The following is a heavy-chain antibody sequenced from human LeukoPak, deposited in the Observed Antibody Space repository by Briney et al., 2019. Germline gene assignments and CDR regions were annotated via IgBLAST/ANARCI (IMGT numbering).Heavy chain of an antibody. CDR3: ARGGGMGYYYYYMDV. J-gene: IGHJ6*03. CDR2: IYYSGST. V-gene: IGHV4-61*05. D-gene: IGHD1-26*01. CDR1: GGSISSSSYY. Sequence: TSETLSLTCTVSGGSISSSSYYWGWIRQPPGKGLEWIGYIYYSGSTNYNPSLKSRVTISVDTSKNQFSLKLSSVTAADTAVYYCARGGGMGYYYYYMDVWGKGTTVTVSS.